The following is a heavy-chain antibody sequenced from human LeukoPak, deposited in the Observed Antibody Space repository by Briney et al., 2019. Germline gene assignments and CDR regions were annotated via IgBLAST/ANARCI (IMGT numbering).Heavy chain of an antibody. CDR2: INSDGSST. CDR1: GFTFSSYW. V-gene: IGHV3-74*01. D-gene: IGHD3-22*01. CDR3: ARMYDSSGYFYPFDY. Sequence: RPGGSLRLSCAASGFTFSSYWMHWVRHPPGKWLVLVSRINSDGSSTSYADSVKGRFTISRDNAKNTLYLQMNSLRAEDTAVYYCARMYDSSGYFYPFDYWGQGTLVTVSP. J-gene: IGHJ4*02.